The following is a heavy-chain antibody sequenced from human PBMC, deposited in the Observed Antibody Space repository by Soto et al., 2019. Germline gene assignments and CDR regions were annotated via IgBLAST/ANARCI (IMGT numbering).Heavy chain of an antibody. Sequence: GESLKISCKGSGYSFTSYWISWVRQMPGKGLEWMGRIDPSDSYTNYSPSFQGHVTISADKSISTAYLQWSSLKASDTAMYYCARGSLWFGELLSFYYYSGMDVWGQGTTVTVYS. D-gene: IGHD3-10*01. CDR1: GYSFTSYW. CDR2: IDPSDSYT. J-gene: IGHJ6*02. V-gene: IGHV5-10-1*01. CDR3: ARGSLWFGELLSFYYYSGMDV.